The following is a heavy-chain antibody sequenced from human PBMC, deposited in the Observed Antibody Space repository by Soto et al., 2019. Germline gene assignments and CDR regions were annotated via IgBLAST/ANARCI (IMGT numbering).Heavy chain of an antibody. D-gene: IGHD3-10*01. CDR3: AREAPYLGSGIYGDGMDV. Sequence: QVQLVQSGAEVKKPGASVKVSCKASGYTFTTYAIHWVRQAPGQRLEWMGWINAGNGNRKFSQKFQGRVTITMDTSASTAYMELSSLRSEDTAVYYCAREAPYLGSGIYGDGMDVCGQGPTVTVSS. CDR1: GYTFTTYA. V-gene: IGHV1-3*01. J-gene: IGHJ6*02. CDR2: INAGNGNR.